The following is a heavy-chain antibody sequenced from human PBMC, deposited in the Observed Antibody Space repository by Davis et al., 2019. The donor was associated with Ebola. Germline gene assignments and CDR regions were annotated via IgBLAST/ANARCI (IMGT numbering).Heavy chain of an antibody. D-gene: IGHD6-13*01. CDR2: IYYSGST. Sequence: PSETLSLTCTVSGGSISSSSYYWGWIRQPPGKGLEWIGSIYYSGSTNYNPSLKSRVTISVDTSKNQFSLKLSSVTAADTAVYYCAREGAAAGTIWGQGTLVTVSS. CDR1: GGSISSSSYY. V-gene: IGHV4-39*07. CDR3: AREGAAAGTI. J-gene: IGHJ4*02.